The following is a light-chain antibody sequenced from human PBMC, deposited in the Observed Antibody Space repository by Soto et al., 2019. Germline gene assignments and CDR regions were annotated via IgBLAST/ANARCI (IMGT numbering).Light chain of an antibody. CDR1: QSIDTW. J-gene: IGKJ1*01. V-gene: IGKV1-5*03. Sequence: DIQMTQFPSTLSSSVVDIFTITCRASQSIDTWLAWHQQKPGQAPKLLISKASSLESGVPSRFSGSGSGTEFTLTISSLQPDDFATYYCQHYNSYSEAFGQGTKVDIK. CDR3: QHYNSYSEA. CDR2: KAS.